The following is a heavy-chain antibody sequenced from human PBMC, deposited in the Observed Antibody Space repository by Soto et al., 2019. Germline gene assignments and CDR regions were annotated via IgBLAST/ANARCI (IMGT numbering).Heavy chain of an antibody. CDR3: ARVSSGYDYVVDY. CDR2: IYHRGNT. Sequence: SETLSLTCAVSSGSVSDSNWCSWVRQPPGRGLEWIGEIYHRGNTDYNPSLKSRVTISVDKSKNQFSLKLSSVTAADTAVYYCARVSSGYDYVVDYWGQGTLVTVSS. D-gene: IGHD5-12*01. CDR1: SGSVSDSNW. V-gene: IGHV4-4*02. J-gene: IGHJ4*02.